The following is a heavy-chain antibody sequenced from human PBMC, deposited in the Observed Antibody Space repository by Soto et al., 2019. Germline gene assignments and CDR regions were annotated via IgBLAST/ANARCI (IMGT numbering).Heavy chain of an antibody. D-gene: IGHD3-22*01. V-gene: IGHV4-39*01. CDR2: FYYTGNI. CDR1: GGTIASSSYY. CDR3: ARPRGYVDSSGDYFDI. J-gene: IGHJ4*02. Sequence: SETHSLTCNVSGGTIASSSYYWGWIRQAPGKGLEWIGTFYYTGNIYYTPSLKSRVAISVDTPKNQFFLKLRSVTAADTAVYYCARPRGYVDSSGDYFDIWGQGTLVTVSS.